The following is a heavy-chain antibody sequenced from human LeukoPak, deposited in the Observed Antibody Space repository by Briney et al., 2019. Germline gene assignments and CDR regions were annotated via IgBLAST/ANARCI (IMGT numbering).Heavy chain of an antibody. J-gene: IGHJ3*01. V-gene: IGHV3-9*01. CDR3: ASNYYYGSGSHLV. D-gene: IGHD3-10*01. CDR1: GFSFDDYA. CDR2: ISWNSGSI. Sequence: GGSLRLSCAAPGFSFDDYAMHWVRQAPGKGLEWVSGISWNSGSIAYADPVKGRFTISRNNAKNSLYLQMNSLRVEDTAFYYCASNYYYGSGSHLVWGQGTMVSVSS.